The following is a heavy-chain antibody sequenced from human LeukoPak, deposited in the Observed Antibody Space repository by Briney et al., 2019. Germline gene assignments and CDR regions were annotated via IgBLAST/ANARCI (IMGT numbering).Heavy chain of an antibody. J-gene: IGHJ5*02. Sequence: PSETLSLTCTVSGGTISSGGYYWGWIRQPPGKGLEWIGSIYYSGSTYYNPSLKNRVTISVDTSKNQCSLKLSSVTAADTAVYYCARLAYYDILTGYLNWFDPWGQGTLVTVSS. CDR2: IYYSGST. CDR3: ARLAYYDILTGYLNWFDP. V-gene: IGHV4-39*01. D-gene: IGHD3-9*01. CDR1: GGTISSGGYY.